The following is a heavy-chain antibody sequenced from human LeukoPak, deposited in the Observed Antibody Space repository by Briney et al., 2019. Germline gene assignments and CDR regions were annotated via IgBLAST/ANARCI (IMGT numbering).Heavy chain of an antibody. CDR2: INSDGSST. CDR3: ARGDVGMATITSLDY. Sequence: PGGSLRLSCAASGFTFSSYWMHWVRQAPGKGLVWVSRINSDGSSTSYADSVKGRFTISRDNAKNTLYLQMNSLRAEDTAVYYCARGDVGMATITSLDYWGQGTLVTVSS. CDR1: GFTFSSYW. V-gene: IGHV3-74*01. J-gene: IGHJ4*02. D-gene: IGHD5-24*01.